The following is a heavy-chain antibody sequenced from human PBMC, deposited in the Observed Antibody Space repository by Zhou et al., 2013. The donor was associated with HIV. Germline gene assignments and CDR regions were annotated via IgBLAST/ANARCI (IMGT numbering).Heavy chain of an antibody. V-gene: IGHV1-2*02. CDR1: GYIFSGHY. CDR3: TRSRGFSVHYKSDDYFDH. D-gene: IGHD3-3*01. CDR2: INPKTGGA. Sequence: QVQLVQSGPEVKTPGASVKLSCKASGYIFSGHYIHWVRQAPGQKLEWMGSINPKTGGAVYAQNFLGRVTMTSDTSVNSVYMEVTRLKSDDAAVYFCTRSRGFSVHYKSDDYFDHWGQGTPVAVSA. J-gene: IGHJ4*02.